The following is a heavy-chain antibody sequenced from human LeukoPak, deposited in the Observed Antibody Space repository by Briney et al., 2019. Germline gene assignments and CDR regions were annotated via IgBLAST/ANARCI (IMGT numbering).Heavy chain of an antibody. CDR3: TRGPMEYVYYDFWSGYYMAGDY. CDR1: GFTFGDYA. V-gene: IGHV3-49*03. J-gene: IGHJ4*02. CDR2: IRSKAYGGTT. Sequence: GGSLRLSCTASGFTFGDYAMSWLRQAPGKGLEWVGFIRSKAYGGTTEYAASVKGRFTISRDDSKSIAYLQMNSLKTEDTAVYYCTRGPMEYVYYDFWSGYYMAGDYWGQGTLVTVSS. D-gene: IGHD3-3*01.